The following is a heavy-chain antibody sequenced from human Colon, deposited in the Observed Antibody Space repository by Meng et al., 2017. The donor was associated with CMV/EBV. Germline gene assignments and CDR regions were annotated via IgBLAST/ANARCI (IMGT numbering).Heavy chain of an antibody. CDR3: ARDRRIAAVQRAFDY. V-gene: IGHV3-48*03. CDR2: ISSSGSTI. D-gene: IGHD6-13*01. CDR1: GFTFSSYA. J-gene: IGHJ4*02. Sequence: GESLKISCAASGFTFSSYAMSWVRQAPGKGLEWVSYISSSGSTIYYADSVKGRFTISRDNAKNSLYLQMNSLRAEDTAVYYCARDRRIAAVQRAFDYWGQGTLVTVSS.